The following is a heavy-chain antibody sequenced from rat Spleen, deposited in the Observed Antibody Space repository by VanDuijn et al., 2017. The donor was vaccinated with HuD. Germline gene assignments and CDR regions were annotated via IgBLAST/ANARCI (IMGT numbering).Heavy chain of an antibody. CDR1: GFTFSDYY. CDR2: ISTSGSRT. Sequence: EVQLVKSGGGLVQPGRSLKLSCAASGFTFSDYYMAWVRQAPKKGLEWVATISTSGSRTYYPDSVKGRFTISRDNAKSSLYLQMNSLKSEDTATYYCARLGDTHYGYNPLDAWGQGASVTVSS. V-gene: IGHV5-7*01. J-gene: IGHJ4*01. D-gene: IGHD1-9*01. CDR3: ARLGDTHYGYNPLDA.